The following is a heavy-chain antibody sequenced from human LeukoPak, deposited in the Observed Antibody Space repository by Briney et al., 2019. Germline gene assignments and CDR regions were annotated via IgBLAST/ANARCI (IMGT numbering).Heavy chain of an antibody. Sequence: GXXLRLSCAASEFTLGSYAMSWVRQAPGKGLEWVSGISANGANTHYAESVRGRFIISRDNSKNTLYLQMNSLRAGDTALYFCAKYHNPDSTGPFHWGQGTLVTVSP. J-gene: IGHJ4*02. CDR2: ISANGANT. V-gene: IGHV3-23*01. D-gene: IGHD3-22*01. CDR3: AKYHNPDSTGPFH. CDR1: EFTLGSYA.